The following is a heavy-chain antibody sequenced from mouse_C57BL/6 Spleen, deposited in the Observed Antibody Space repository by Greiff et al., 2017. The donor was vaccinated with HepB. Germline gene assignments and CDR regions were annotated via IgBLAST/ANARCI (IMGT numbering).Heavy chain of an antibody. J-gene: IGHJ1*03. CDR2: ISSGSSTI. CDR3: AREAKFDYDGWYFDV. Sequence: EVNVVESGGGLVKPGGSLKLSCAASGFTFSDYGMHWVRQAPEKGLEWVAYISSGSSTIYYADTVKGRFTISRDNAKTTLFLQMTSLRSEDTAMYYCAREAKFDYDGWYFDVWGTGTTVTVSS. D-gene: IGHD2-4*01. CDR1: GFTFSDYG. V-gene: IGHV5-17*01.